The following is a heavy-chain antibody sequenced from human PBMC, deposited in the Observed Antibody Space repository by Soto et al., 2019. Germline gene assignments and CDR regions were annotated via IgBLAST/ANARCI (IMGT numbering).Heavy chain of an antibody. CDR3: ARDRSGFLEWLLHYSMDV. CDR2: ISYDGSNK. V-gene: IGHV3-30-3*01. CDR1: GFTFSSYA. J-gene: IGHJ6*02. D-gene: IGHD3-3*01. Sequence: QVQLVESGGGVVQPGRSLRLSCAASGFTFSSYAMHWVRQAPGKGLEWVAVISYDGSNKYYADSVKGRFTISSDNSRNTLYLQMNSLRAEDTAVYYGARDRSGFLEWLLHYSMDVWGQGNTVTVSS.